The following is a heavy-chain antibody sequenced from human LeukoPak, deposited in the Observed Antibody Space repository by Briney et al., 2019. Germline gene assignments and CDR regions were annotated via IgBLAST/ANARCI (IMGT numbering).Heavy chain of an antibody. D-gene: IGHD3-10*01. J-gene: IGHJ6*02. CDR2: ISGDGDAT. CDR1: GFTFGQYA. V-gene: IGHV3-43*02. Sequence: GGSLRLSCAASGFTFGQYAMHWVRQAPGRGLEWVAVISGDGDATHYVDSVKGRFSISRDQSRSFLHLQMDTLRTEDTALYYCAKDRGGYYGSGTSYYFYGMDVWGQGTTVIVSS. CDR3: AKDRGGYYGSGTSYYFYGMDV.